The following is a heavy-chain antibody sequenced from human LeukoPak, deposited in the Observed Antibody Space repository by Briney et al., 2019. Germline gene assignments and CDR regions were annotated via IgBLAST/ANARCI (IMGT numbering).Heavy chain of an antibody. V-gene: IGHV3-21*04. J-gene: IGHJ4*02. CDR2: ITSSSIHT. D-gene: IGHD2/OR15-2a*01. CDR1: GFTFITYN. CDR3: ARSGLSRFGF. Sequence: GGSLRLSCAASGFTFITYNMNWVRQAPGKGLEWVSSITSSSIHTFYADSVKGRFTISRDNSRNTLYLQMNSLRAEDTAVYYCARSGLSRFGFWGQGTLVTVSS.